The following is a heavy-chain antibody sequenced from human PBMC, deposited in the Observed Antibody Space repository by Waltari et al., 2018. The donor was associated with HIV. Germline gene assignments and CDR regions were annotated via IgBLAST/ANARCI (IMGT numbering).Heavy chain of an antibody. J-gene: IGHJ4*02. V-gene: IGHV3-7*01. D-gene: IGHD6-13*01. Sequence: EVQLVESGGGLVQPGGSLRLSCAASGFTLSSSWMSWVRQAPGKGLEWVANIKQDGSEKYYVDSVKGRFTISRDNAKNSLYLQMNSLRAEDTAVYYCGPPQAAGLDYWGQGTLVTVSS. CDR3: GPPQAAGLDY. CDR1: GFTLSSSW. CDR2: IKQDGSEK.